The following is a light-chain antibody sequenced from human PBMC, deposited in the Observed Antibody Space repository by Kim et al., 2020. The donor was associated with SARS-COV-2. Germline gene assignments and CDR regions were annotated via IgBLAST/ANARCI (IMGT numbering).Light chain of an antibody. CDR2: YDS. V-gene: IGLV3-21*04. J-gene: IGLJ2*01. CDR1: SIGSKS. Sequence: SSELTQPPSVSVAPGKTARITCGGSSIGSKSVHWYQEKPGQAPVLVISYDSDRPSGIPERFSGSNSGNTATLTISRVEAGDEADYYCQVWDSSSDHRVVFGGGTQLTVL. CDR3: QVWDSSSDHRVV.